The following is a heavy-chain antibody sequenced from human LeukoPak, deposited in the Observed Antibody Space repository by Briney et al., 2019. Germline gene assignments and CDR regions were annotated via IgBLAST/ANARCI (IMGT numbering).Heavy chain of an antibody. J-gene: IGHJ4*02. CDR3: AKRGVVIRVILVGFHKEANYFDS. D-gene: IGHD3-22*01. Sequence: PGGSLRLSCAVSGITLSNYGMGWVRQAPGKGLEWVAGISDSGGRTNYADSVKGRFTTSRDNPKNTPYLQMNSLRAEDTAVYFCAKRGVVIRVILVGFHKEANYFDSWGQGALVTVSS. CDR2: ISDSGGRT. V-gene: IGHV3-23*01. CDR1: GITLSNYG.